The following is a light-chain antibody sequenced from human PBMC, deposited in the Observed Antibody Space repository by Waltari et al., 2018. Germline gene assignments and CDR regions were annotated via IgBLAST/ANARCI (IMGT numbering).Light chain of an antibody. CDR2: LNSDGSH. CDR3: QTWGTGTHVV. Sequence: QPELTQSPSVSASLGASVKLTCILSSGHSSYAIAWHQQQPQKGPRYLMKLNSDGSHNKGDGIPDRFSGSSSGAERYLTISSLQSEDEADYYCQTWGTGTHVVFGGGTKLTVL. J-gene: IGLJ2*01. V-gene: IGLV4-69*01. CDR1: SGHSSYA.